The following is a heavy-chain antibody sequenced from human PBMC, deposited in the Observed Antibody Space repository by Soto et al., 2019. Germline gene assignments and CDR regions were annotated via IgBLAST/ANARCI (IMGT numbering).Heavy chain of an antibody. CDR2: MHYSGST. CDR3: ARPGYSSSWYWFDP. Sequence: SETLSLTCTVSGGSFRSSDYYWGWIRQPPNKGLEWIGSMHYSGSTFCNPSLKSRVTISVDTSKNQFSLKLTSVTAADTAVYYCARPGYSSSWYWFDPWGQGTLVTVSS. CDR1: GGSFRSSDYY. J-gene: IGHJ5*02. D-gene: IGHD6-13*01. V-gene: IGHV4-39*01.